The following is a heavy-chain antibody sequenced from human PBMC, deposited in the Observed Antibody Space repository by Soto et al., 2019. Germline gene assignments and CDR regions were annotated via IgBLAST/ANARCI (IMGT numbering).Heavy chain of an antibody. V-gene: IGHV1-18*01. Sequence: QVHLVQSGAEVKKPGASVKVSCKGSGYDFTTYGITWVRQAPGQGLEWMAWISAHNGNTDYAQKLQGRVTVTRDTSKSTACMELRSLGSDDTAMYYCARGRYGDYWGQGALVTVSS. CDR1: GYDFTTYG. CDR2: ISAHNGNT. CDR3: ARGRYGDY. D-gene: IGHD1-1*01. J-gene: IGHJ4*02.